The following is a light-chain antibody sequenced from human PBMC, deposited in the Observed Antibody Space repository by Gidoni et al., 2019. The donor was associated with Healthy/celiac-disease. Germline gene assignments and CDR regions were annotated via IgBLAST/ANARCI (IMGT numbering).Light chain of an antibody. CDR2: AAS. Sequence: DIQMTQSPSSLSASVGDRVTITCRASQSISSYLNWYQQKPGKAPKLLIYAASSLPSGVPSRFSGSGSGTDFTLTISSLQPEDFATYSCQQSYSTPRPFGQGTKVEIK. J-gene: IGKJ1*01. V-gene: IGKV1-39*01. CDR3: QQSYSTPRP. CDR1: QSISSY.